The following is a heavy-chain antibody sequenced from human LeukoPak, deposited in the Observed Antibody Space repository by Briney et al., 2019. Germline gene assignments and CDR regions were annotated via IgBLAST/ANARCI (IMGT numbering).Heavy chain of an antibody. CDR3: AKDTTMHSGSHFDY. CDR1: GYTFTSYG. D-gene: IGHD1-26*01. J-gene: IGHJ4*02. CDR2: ISAYNGNT. V-gene: IGHV1-18*01. Sequence: ASVKVSCKASGYTFTSYGISWVRQAPGQGLEWMGWISAYNGNTNYAQKLQGRVTMTTDTSTSTAYMELRSLRTEDTALYYCAKDTTMHSGSHFDYWGQGTLVTVSS.